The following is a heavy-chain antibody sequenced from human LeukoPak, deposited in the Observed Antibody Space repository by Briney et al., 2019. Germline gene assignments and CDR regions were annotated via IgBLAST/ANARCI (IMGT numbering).Heavy chain of an antibody. CDR1: GGSISSSSYY. CDR3: ARNSNYLYFDY. J-gene: IGHJ4*02. CDR2: IYYSGST. Sequence: SETLSLTCTVSGGSISSSSYYWGWIRQPPGKGLEWIGSIYYSGSTYYNPSLKSRVTTSVDTSKNQFSLKLSSVTAADTAVYYCARNSNYLYFDYWGQGTLVTVSS. D-gene: IGHD4-11*01. V-gene: IGHV4-39*01.